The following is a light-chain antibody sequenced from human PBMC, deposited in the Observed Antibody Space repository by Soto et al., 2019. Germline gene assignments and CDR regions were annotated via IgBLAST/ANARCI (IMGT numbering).Light chain of an antibody. CDR2: RNN. CDR3: AAWDDSLSGVV. CDR1: SSNIGTNY. J-gene: IGLJ2*01. V-gene: IGLV1-47*01. Sequence: QSVLTQPPSASGTPGQRVTISCSGSSSNIGTNYVYWYQQVPGTAPKLLIYRNNQRPSGVPERFSGSKSGTSASLAISGLRSEDEVDYYCAAWDDSLSGVVFGGGPKLTVL.